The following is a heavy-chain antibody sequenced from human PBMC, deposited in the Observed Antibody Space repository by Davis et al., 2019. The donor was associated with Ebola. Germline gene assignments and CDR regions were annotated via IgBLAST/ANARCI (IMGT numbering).Heavy chain of an antibody. D-gene: IGHD6-13*01. J-gene: IGHJ4*02. Sequence: MPSETLSLTCAVSGGSISSGDYYWSWIRQPPGKGLEWIGYIYYSGSTYYNPSLKSRVTISVDTSKNQFSLKLSSVTAADTAVYYCARAPAAAETLGVYYFDYWGQGTLVTVSS. CDR3: ARAPAAAETLGVYYFDY. V-gene: IGHV4-30-4*02. CDR1: GGSISSGDYY. CDR2: IYYSGST.